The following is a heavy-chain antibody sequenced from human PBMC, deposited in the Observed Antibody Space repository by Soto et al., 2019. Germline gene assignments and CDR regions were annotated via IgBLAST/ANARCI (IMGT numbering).Heavy chain of an antibody. CDR3: ARLGNCRGGSCYPNWFDP. J-gene: IGHJ5*02. D-gene: IGHD2-15*01. CDR2: IYQSGSD. Sequence: QQQLQESGSGLVRPSQTLSLTCAVSGGSISSGDYSWSWIRQPPGKGLEWVGYIYQSGSDYYNPSLKSRVTISLDRSKNHFSLKLTSVTAADTAVYYCARLGNCRGGSCYPNWFDPWGQGTLVTVSS. V-gene: IGHV4-30-2*01. CDR1: GGSISSGDYS.